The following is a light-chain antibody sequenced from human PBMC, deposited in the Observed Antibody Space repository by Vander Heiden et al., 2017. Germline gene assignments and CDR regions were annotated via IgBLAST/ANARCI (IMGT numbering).Light chain of an antibody. Sequence: DIQLTQSPSFLSASVGDRVTTTCLASQGISSYLAWYQQIPGKAPKLLIYAASTLYSGVPSRFSGSGSGTEFTLTISSMKPEDFATYYCCQLNSYLLTFGGGTKVEIK. J-gene: IGKJ4*01. CDR1: QGISSY. CDR3: CQLNSYLLT. CDR2: AAS. V-gene: IGKV1-9*01.